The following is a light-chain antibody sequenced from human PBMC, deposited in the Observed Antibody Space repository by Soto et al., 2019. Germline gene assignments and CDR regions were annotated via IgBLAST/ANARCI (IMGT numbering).Light chain of an antibody. CDR3: QQSYDTPRT. J-gene: IGKJ2*01. CDR2: AAF. Sequence: DIQMTQSPSSLSASVGDRVTITCRASQSITTYLNWYQQTPGKAPQLLIYAAFSLESGVPSRFSGSGSGTDFTLTVSSLQPEDSATYYCQQSYDTPRTFGQGSKLEIK. CDR1: QSITTY. V-gene: IGKV1-39*01.